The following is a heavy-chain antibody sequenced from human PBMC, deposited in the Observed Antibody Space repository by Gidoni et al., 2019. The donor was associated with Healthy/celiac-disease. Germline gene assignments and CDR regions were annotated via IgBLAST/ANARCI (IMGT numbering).Heavy chain of an antibody. D-gene: IGHD2-2*01. V-gene: IGHV4-34*01. J-gene: IGHJ4*02. Sequence: QVQLQQWGAGLLKPSETLSLTCAVYGGSFSGYYWSWIRQPPGKGLEWIGEINHSGSTNYNPSLKSRVTISVDTSKNQFSLKLSSVTAADTAVYYCARSAAPPQAFDYWGQGTLVTVSS. CDR2: INHSGST. CDR1: GGSFSGYY. CDR3: ARSAAPPQAFDY.